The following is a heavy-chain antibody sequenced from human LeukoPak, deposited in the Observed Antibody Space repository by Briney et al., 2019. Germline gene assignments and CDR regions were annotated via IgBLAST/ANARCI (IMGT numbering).Heavy chain of an antibody. J-gene: IGHJ5*02. Sequence: ASVTVSCKASGYTFTSYDINWVRQATGQGLEWMGWMNPNSGNTGYAQKFQGRVTMTRNTSISTAYMELSSLRSEDTAVYYCAIPYSSSSMYWFDPWGQGTLVTVPS. CDR3: AIPYSSSSMYWFDP. V-gene: IGHV1-8*01. CDR2: MNPNSGNT. D-gene: IGHD6-6*01. CDR1: GYTFTSYD.